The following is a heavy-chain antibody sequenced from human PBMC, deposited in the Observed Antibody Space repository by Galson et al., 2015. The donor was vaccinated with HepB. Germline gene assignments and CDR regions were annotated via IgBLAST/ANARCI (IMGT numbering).Heavy chain of an antibody. CDR1: GFAFISHS. V-gene: IGHV3-48*01. Sequence: SLRLSCAASGFAFISHSMNWVRQAPGKGLEWVSYVSSGSTGRYYADSVRGRFTISRDNAKNSLYLHMKGLRAEDTAVYYCARNPSSYDYYSMDVWGQGTTVTVSS. J-gene: IGHJ6*02. CDR2: VSSGSTGR. CDR3: ARNPSSYDYYSMDV.